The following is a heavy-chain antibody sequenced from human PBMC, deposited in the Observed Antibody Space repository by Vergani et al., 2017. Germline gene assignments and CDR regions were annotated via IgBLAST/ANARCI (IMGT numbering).Heavy chain of an antibody. CDR3: ARHSVEMATITGDWYFDL. D-gene: IGHD5-24*01. Sequence: EVQLVQSGAEVKKPGESLKISCKGSGYSFTSYWIGWVRQMPGKGLEWMGIIYPGDSDTRYSPSFQGQVTISADKSISTAYLQWSSLKGSDTAMYYCARHSVEMATITGDWYFDLWGRGTLVTVSS. J-gene: IGHJ2*01. V-gene: IGHV5-51*01. CDR2: IYPGDSDT. CDR1: GYSFTSYW.